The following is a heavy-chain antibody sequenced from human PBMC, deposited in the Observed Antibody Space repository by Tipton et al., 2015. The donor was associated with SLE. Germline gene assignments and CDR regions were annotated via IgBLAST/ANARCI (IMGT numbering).Heavy chain of an antibody. J-gene: IGHJ4*02. CDR1: GGSISSSSYY. V-gene: IGHV4-39*01. CDR3: ATAGITGTTGYFDY. D-gene: IGHD1-14*01. CDR2: IYYSGST. Sequence: TLSLTCTVSGGSISSSSYYWGWIRQPPGKGLEWIGSIYYSGSTYYNPSLKSRVTISVDTSKNQFSLKLSSVTAADTAVYYCATAGITGTTGYFDYWGQGTLVPVSS.